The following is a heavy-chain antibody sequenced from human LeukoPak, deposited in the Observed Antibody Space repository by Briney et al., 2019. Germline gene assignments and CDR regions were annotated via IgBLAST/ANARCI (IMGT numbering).Heavy chain of an antibody. CDR3: ARGYCSGGSCYQRDYYYYYMDV. D-gene: IGHD2-15*01. Sequence: PGGSLRLSCAASGFTFSSYSMNWVRQAPGKGLEWVSSISSSSSYIYYADSVKGRFTISRDNAKNSLYLQMNSLRAEDTAVYYCARGYCSGGSCYQRDYYYYYMDVWGKGTTVTISS. CDR2: ISSSSSYI. V-gene: IGHV3-21*01. CDR1: GFTFSSYS. J-gene: IGHJ6*03.